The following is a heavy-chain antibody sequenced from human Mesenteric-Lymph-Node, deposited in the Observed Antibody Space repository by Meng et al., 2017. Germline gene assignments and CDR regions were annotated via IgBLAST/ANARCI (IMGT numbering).Heavy chain of an antibody. CDR1: GGTFSSYT. CDR2: IIPILGIA. Sequence: SVKVSCKTSGGTFSSYTISWVRQAPGQGLEWMGRIIPILGIANYAQKFQGRVTITADKSTSTAYMELSSLRSEDTAVYYCASLGYSSSWDDYWGQGTLVTVSS. CDR3: ASLGYSSSWDDY. J-gene: IGHJ4*02. V-gene: IGHV1-69*02. D-gene: IGHD6-13*01.